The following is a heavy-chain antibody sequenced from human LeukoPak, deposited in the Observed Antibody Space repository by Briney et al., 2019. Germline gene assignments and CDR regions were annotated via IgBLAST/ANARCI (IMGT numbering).Heavy chain of an antibody. CDR3: ARLGGPASPYYYDSSGPIGSD. V-gene: IGHV3-21*01. CDR2: MSSSSSYI. J-gene: IGHJ4*02. Sequence: GGSLRLSCAASGFTFSSYSMNWVRQAPGKGLEWVSSMSSSSSYIYYADTVKGRFTISRDNAKNSLYLQMNSLRAEDTAVYYCARLGGPASPYYYDSSGPIGSDWGQGTLVTVSS. CDR1: GFTFSSYS. D-gene: IGHD3-22*01.